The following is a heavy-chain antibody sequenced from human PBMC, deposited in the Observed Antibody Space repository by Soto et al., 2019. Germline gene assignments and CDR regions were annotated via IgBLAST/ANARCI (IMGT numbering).Heavy chain of an antibody. J-gene: IGHJ5*02. D-gene: IGHD3-22*01. CDR1: GFTFSSYG. V-gene: IGHV3-30*18. CDR3: AKDPTPISMIVPTFDP. Sequence: PGGSLRLSCAASGFTFSSYGMHWVRQAPGKGLEWVAVISYDGSNKYYADSVKGRFTISRDNSKNTLYLQMNSLRAEDTAVYYCAKDPTPISMIVPTFDPWGQGTLVTVSS. CDR2: ISYDGSNK.